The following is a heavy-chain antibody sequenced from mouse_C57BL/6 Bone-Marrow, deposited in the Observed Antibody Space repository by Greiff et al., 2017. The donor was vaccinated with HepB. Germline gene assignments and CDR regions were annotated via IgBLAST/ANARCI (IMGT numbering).Heavy chain of an antibody. CDR3: TREITTVVALYAIGY. V-gene: IGHV1-64*01. CDR2: IHPNSGST. Sequence: QVQLKQPGAELVKPGASVKLSCKASGYTFTSYWMHWVKQRPGQGLEWIGMIHPNSGSTNYNEKFKSKATLTVDKSSSTAYMQLSSLTCEDSAVYYCTREITTVVALYAIGYWGQGTSVTVSS. CDR1: GYTFTSYW. J-gene: IGHJ4*01. D-gene: IGHD1-1*01.